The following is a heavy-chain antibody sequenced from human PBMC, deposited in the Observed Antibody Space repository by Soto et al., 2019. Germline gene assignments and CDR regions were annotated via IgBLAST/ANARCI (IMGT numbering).Heavy chain of an antibody. V-gene: IGHV4-39*01. Sequence: SETLSLTCTVSGGSISSSSYYWGWIRQPPGKGLEWIGSIYYSGSTYYNPSLKSRVTISVDTSKNQFSLKLSSVTAADTAVYYCASQAGLYYYYGMDVWGQGTKVTVSS. CDR2: IYYSGST. D-gene: IGHD6-19*01. CDR3: ASQAGLYYYYGMDV. J-gene: IGHJ6*02. CDR1: GGSISSSSYY.